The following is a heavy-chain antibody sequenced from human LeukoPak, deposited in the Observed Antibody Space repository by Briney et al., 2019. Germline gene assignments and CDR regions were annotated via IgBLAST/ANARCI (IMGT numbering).Heavy chain of an antibody. CDR1: GGSISSYY. CDR2: IYYDGST. CDR3: ARRYGDSSSWYWFFDY. D-gene: IGHD6-13*01. J-gene: IGHJ4*02. Sequence: PSETLSLTCTVSGGSISSYYWSWIRQPPGKGLEWIGYIYYDGSTNSNPSLKSQVTISVDTSKNQFSLKLNSVTAADTAVYYCARRYGDSSSWYWFFDYWGQGTLVTVSS. V-gene: IGHV4-59*08.